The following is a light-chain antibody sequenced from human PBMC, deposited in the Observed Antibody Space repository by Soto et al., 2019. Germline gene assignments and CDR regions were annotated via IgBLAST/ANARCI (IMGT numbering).Light chain of an antibody. V-gene: IGKV3-15*01. CDR1: QSVSSG. J-gene: IGKJ5*01. CDR3: QQYNNWPLPT. Sequence: SPATLSVSPGERATLSCRASQSVSSGLAWYQQNPGQAPRLLIYDASTRATGIPARFSGSGSGTEFTLTISSLQSEDIAVYYCQQYNNWPLPTFGQGTRLEIK. CDR2: DAS.